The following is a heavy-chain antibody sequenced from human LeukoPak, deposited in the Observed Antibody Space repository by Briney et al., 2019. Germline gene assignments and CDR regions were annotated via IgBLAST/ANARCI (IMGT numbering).Heavy chain of an antibody. CDR1: GGSFSGYY. D-gene: IGHD1-26*01. J-gene: IGHJ6*03. CDR3: AKMVGWGARQTSYYYMDV. Sequence: SETLSLTCAVYGGSFSGYYWSWIRQPPGKGLEWIGEISHSGSTNYNPSLKSRVTISVDTSKNQFSLKLSSVTAADTAVYYCAKMVGWGARQTSYYYMDVWGKGPTVTISS. V-gene: IGHV4-34*01. CDR2: ISHSGST.